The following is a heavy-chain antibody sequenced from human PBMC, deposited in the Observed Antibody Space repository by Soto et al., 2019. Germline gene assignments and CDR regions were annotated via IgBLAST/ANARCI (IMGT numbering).Heavy chain of an antibody. J-gene: IGHJ4*02. V-gene: IGHV4-31*03. D-gene: IGHD5-18*01. CDR1: GGSISSGGYY. Sequence: SETLSLTCTVSGGSISSGGYYWSWILQHPGKGLEWIGYIYYSGSTYYNPSLKSRVTISVDTSKNQFSLKLSSVTAADTAVYYCARDLGVDPAMVNLGPFDYWGQGTLVTVSS. CDR3: ARDLGVDPAMVNLGPFDY. CDR2: IYYSGST.